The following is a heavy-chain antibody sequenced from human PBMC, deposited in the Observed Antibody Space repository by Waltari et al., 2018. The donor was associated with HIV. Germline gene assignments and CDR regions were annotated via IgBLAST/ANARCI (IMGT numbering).Heavy chain of an antibody. D-gene: IGHD3-3*01. CDR2: ISWNSGTI. Sequence: GFTFDDYAMHWVRQAPGKGLEWVSGISWNSGTIGYADSVKGRFTISRDNAKNSLYLQMNSLRAEDTALYYCARGLRFWELYNYFDYWGRGTLVSVSS. CDR3: ARGLRFWELYNYFDY. J-gene: IGHJ4*01. V-gene: IGHV3-9*01. CDR1: GFTFDDYA.